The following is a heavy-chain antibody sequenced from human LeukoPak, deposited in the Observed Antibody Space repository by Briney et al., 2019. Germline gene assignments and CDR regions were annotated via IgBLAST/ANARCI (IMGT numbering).Heavy chain of an antibody. CDR2: ISSSSSYI. J-gene: IGHJ4*02. CDR1: GFTFSSYS. D-gene: IGHD3-10*01. V-gene: IGHV3-21*01. CDR3: ARDGPITMVRGAMYYFDY. Sequence: GGSLRLSCAASGFTFSSYSMNWVRQAPGKGLEWVSSISSSSSYIYYADPVKGRFTISRDNAKNSLYLQMNSLRAEDTAVYYCARDGPITMVRGAMYYFDYWGQGTLVTVSS.